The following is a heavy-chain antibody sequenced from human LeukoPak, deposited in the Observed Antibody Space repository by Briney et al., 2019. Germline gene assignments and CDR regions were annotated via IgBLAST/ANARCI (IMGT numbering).Heavy chain of an antibody. CDR2: FDPEDGET. J-gene: IGHJ4*02. CDR3: ATGARFLEWLLYDY. V-gene: IGHV1-24*01. CDR1: GYTLTELS. D-gene: IGHD3-3*01. Sequence: ASVKVSCKVSGYTLTELSMHWVRQAPGKGLEWMGGFDPEDGETIYAQKFQGRVTMTEDTSTDTAYMELSSLRSEDTAVYYCATGARFLEWLLYDYWGQGTLATVSS.